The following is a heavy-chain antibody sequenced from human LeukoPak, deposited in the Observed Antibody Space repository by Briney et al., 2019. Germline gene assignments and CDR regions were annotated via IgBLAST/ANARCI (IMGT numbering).Heavy chain of an antibody. V-gene: IGHV3-48*01. CDR2: ISSISSII. Sequence: GGSLRLSCAATGFTFSTYSMSWVRQAPGKGLEWVSYISSISSIIYYADSVKGRFTISRDNAKSSLYLQMNSLRAEDTAVYYCARSRPGTEAGQPNFDYWGQGTLVTVSS. CDR1: GFTFSTYS. J-gene: IGHJ4*02. D-gene: IGHD6-13*01. CDR3: ARSRPGTEAGQPNFDY.